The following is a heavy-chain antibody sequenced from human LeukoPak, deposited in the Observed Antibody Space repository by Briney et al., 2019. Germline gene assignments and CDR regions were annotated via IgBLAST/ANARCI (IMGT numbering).Heavy chain of an antibody. D-gene: IGHD1-26*01. J-gene: IGHJ5*02. Sequence: ASVEVSCKASGYTFTAYYMHWVRQAPGQGLEWMGWINPNSGGTNYAQRFQGRVTLTTDTSISTAYMELSRLRSDDTAVYYCARGRVGANNWFDPWGQGSLVTVSS. CDR2: INPNSGGT. CDR1: GYTFTAYY. V-gene: IGHV1-2*02. CDR3: ARGRVGANNWFDP.